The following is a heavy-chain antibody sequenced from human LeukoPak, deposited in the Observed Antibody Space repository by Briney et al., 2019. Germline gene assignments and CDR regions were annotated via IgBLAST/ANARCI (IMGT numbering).Heavy chain of an antibody. D-gene: IGHD6-6*01. CDR1: GGSISSSSYY. CDR2: IYHSGIT. Sequence: SETLSLTCTVSGGSISSSSYYWGWIRQPPGKGLEWIGTIYHSGITYYNPSLKSRVTISVDTSKNQFSLKLSSVTVADTAVYFCARLSTSSYYFDYWGQGTLVTVSS. CDR3: ARLSTSSYYFDY. J-gene: IGHJ4*02. V-gene: IGHV4-39*01.